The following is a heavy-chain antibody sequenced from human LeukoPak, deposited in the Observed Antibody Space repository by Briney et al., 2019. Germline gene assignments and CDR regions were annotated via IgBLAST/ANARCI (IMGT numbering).Heavy chain of an antibody. V-gene: IGHV3-11*01. CDR2: ISSSGSTI. Sequence: MPGGSLRLSCTASGFTFSNFWMGWVRQAPGKGLEWVSYISSSGSTIYYADSVKGRFTISRDNAKNSLYLQMNSLRAEDTAVYYCARQYSYGSRAFDYWGQGTLVTVSS. CDR3: ARQYSYGSRAFDY. D-gene: IGHD5-18*01. CDR1: GFTFSNFW. J-gene: IGHJ4*02.